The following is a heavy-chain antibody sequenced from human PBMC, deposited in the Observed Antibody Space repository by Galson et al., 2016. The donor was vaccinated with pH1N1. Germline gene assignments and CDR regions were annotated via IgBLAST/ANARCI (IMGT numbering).Heavy chain of an antibody. CDR1: GYTLSELS. J-gene: IGHJ5*02. D-gene: IGHD6-19*01. V-gene: IGHV1-24*01. CDR3: VSYGAVAGIKWFDP. CDR2: FDPEEGEI. Sequence: SVKVSCKVSGYTLSELSMHWVRQAPGYGLEWMGGFDPEEGEIIYAQKFQGRVTMTEDMSTDTAHMEMSSLRSEDTAVYYCVSYGAVAGIKWFDPWGQGTLVTVSS.